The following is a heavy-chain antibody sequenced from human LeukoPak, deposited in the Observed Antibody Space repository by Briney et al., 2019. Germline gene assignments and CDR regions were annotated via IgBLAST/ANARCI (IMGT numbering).Heavy chain of an antibody. CDR2: ISYDGSNK. V-gene: IGHV3-30*18. CDR3: AKVGSGYGLFDY. D-gene: IGHD5-12*01. J-gene: IGHJ4*02. CDR1: GFTFSSYG. Sequence: GGSLRLSCAASGFTFSSYGMHWVRQAPGKGLGWVAVISYDGSNKYYADSVKGRFTISRDNSKNTLYLQMSSLRLEDTAVYYCAKVGSGYGLFDYWGQGTLVTVSS.